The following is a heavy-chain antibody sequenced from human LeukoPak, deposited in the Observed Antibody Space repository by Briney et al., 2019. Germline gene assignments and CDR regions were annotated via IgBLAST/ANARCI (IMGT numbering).Heavy chain of an antibody. CDR3: ARDLGDYYYYGMDV. CDR1: GFTFSSYA. CDR2: ISYDGSNK. V-gene: IGHV3-30-3*01. J-gene: IGHJ6*02. Sequence: GGSLRLSCAASGFTFSSYAMHWVRQAPGKGLEWVAVISYDGSNKYYADSVKGRFTISRDNSKNTLYLQMNSLRAEDTAVYYCARDLGDYYYYGMDVWGQGTTVIVSS.